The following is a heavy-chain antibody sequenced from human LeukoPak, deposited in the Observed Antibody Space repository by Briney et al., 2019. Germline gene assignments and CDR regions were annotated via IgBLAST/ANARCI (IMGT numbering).Heavy chain of an antibody. V-gene: IGHV4-30-2*01. CDR1: GGSISSGGYY. D-gene: IGHD6-13*01. Sequence: SETLSLTCTVSGGSISSGGYYWSWIRQPPGKGLEWIGYIYHSGSTYYNPSLKSRVTISVDRSKNQFSLKLSSVTAADTAVYYCARDRAAAAHFDYWGQGTLVTVSS. CDR3: ARDRAAAAHFDY. J-gene: IGHJ4*02. CDR2: IYHSGST.